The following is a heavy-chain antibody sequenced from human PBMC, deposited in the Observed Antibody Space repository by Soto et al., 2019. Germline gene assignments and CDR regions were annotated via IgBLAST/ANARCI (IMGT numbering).Heavy chain of an antibody. CDR3: AWDYFYYNDD. J-gene: IGHJ6*03. CDR2: INHSGST. CDR1: GGSFGGNY. V-gene: IGHV4-34*01. Sequence: PSVPLSLNRAVYGGSFGGNYWSWFRQPPGKGLEWIGEINHSGSTNYNPSFKSRVTISVNTSKNQFSLNLSSVTAADTAVYYCAWDYFYYNDDCGKGTTVTVSS.